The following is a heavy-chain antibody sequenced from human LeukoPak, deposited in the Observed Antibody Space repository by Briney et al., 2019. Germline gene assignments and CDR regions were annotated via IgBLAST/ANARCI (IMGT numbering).Heavy chain of an antibody. CDR3: ARESGSGRYYYMDV. V-gene: IGHV3-21*01. D-gene: IGHD6-19*01. CDR2: ISSSSSYI. J-gene: IGHJ6*03. CDR1: GFTFSSYS. Sequence: GGSLRLSCAASGFTFSSYSMNWVRQAPGKGLEWVSSISSSSSYIYYADSVKGRFTISRDNSKNTLYLQMSSLRAEDTAVYYCARESGSGRYYYMDVWGKGTTVTVSS.